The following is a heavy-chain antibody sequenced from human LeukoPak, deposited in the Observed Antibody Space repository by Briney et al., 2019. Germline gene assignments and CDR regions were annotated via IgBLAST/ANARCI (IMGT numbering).Heavy chain of an antibody. CDR1: GYTLTGYY. D-gene: IGHD5-24*01. CDR3: AREIARDGYNLRYFDY. J-gene: IGHJ4*02. CDR2: INPNSGGT. V-gene: IGHV1-2*02. Sequence: ASVKVSCKASGYTLTGYYMHWVRQAPGQGLEWMGWINPNSGGTNYAQKFQGRVTMTRDTSISTAYMELSRLRSDDTAVYYCAREIARDGYNLRYFDYWGQGTLVTVSS.